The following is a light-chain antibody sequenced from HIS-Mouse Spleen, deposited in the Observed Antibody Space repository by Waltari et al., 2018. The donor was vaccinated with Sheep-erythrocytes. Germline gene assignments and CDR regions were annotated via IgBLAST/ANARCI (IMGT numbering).Light chain of an antibody. Sequence: QSALTQPASVSGSPGQSITISCTGTSRDVGCYNLVSWYQQHPGNAPKPMVYEGSKRPSGSSNRFSGAKSGNTASLTIAGLQAEDEADYYCCSYAGSSTPWVFGGGTKLTVL. CDR2: EGS. CDR3: CSYAGSSTPWV. J-gene: IGLJ3*02. V-gene: IGLV2-23*01. CDR1: SRDVGCYNL.